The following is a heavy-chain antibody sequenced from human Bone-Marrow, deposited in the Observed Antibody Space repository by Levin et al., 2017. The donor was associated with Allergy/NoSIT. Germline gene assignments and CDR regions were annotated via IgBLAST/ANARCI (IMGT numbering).Heavy chain of an antibody. Sequence: SLLLSFSSSFFPFFSSSLHWVRQAPGKGLEWVAVIWYDATIKHYVDSVRGRFSLSLSPSRNTLYLLMNSLRVEDTAVYYCARGKNNWSSRRYDFDSWGQGTPVTVSS. CDR1: FFPFFSSS. D-gene: IGHD1-20*01. V-gene: IGHV3-33*01. CDR3: ARGKNNWSSRRYDFDS. J-gene: IGHJ4*02. CDR2: IWYDATIK.